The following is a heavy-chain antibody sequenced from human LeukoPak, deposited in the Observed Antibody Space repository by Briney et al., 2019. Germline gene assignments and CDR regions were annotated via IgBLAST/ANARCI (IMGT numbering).Heavy chain of an antibody. D-gene: IGHD3-22*01. J-gene: IGHJ4*02. V-gene: IGHV3-23*01. Sequence: GGSLRLSCAASGFTFSSYAMSWVRQAPGKGLEWVSAISGSGGSTYYADSVKGRFTISRDNSKNSLYLQMNSLRAEDTAVYYCASRTPYYYDSSGYSFARWGQGTLVTVSS. CDR2: ISGSGGST. CDR1: GFTFSSYA. CDR3: ASRTPYYYDSSGYSFAR.